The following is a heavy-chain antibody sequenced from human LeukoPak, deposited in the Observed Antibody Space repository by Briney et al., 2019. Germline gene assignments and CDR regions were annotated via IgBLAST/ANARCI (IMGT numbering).Heavy chain of an antibody. CDR3: AREARIVGAMANDY. Sequence: ASVKVSCKASGYTFSSYGISWVRQAPGQGLEWMGWISAYNGNTNYAQILQGRVTMTTDTSTSTAYMELRSLRSDDTDVYYCAREARIVGAMANDYWGQGTLVTVSS. CDR1: GYTFSSYG. CDR2: ISAYNGNT. V-gene: IGHV1-18*01. J-gene: IGHJ4*02. D-gene: IGHD1-26*01.